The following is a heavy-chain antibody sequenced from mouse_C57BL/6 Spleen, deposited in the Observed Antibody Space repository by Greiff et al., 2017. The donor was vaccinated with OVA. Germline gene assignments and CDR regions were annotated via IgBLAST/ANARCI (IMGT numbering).Heavy chain of an antibody. Sequence: QVQLQQPGAELVKPGASVKLSCKASGYTFTSYWMRWVKQRPGQGLEWIGEIDPSDSYTNYNQKFKGKATLTVDTSSSTAYMQLSSLTSEDSAVYYCASYYGPYWYFDVWGTGTTVTVSS. CDR1: GYTFTSYW. CDR3: ASYYGPYWYFDV. J-gene: IGHJ1*03. V-gene: IGHV1-50*01. D-gene: IGHD1-1*01. CDR2: IDPSDSYT.